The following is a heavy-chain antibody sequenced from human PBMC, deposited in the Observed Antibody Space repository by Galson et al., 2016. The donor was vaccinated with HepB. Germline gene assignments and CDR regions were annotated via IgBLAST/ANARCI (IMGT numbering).Heavy chain of an antibody. CDR1: GFTFSSYW. J-gene: IGHJ4*02. Sequence: LRLSCAASGFTFSSYWMSWVRQAPGKGLEWVANINQDSSNKNYVDSVKGRFTVSRDNAKNPLYLQMSSLRVEDTAVYYCARVYSTDEGFDCWGQGALVTVSS. CDR2: INQDSSNK. CDR3: ARVYSTDEGFDC. V-gene: IGHV3-7*01. D-gene: IGHD2-21*01.